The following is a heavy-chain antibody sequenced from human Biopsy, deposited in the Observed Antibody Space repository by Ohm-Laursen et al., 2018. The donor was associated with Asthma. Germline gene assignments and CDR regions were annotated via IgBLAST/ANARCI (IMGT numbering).Heavy chain of an antibody. CDR3: VRDGTDDAFDI. Sequence: SLRLSCAAAGFSFSNIAIHWVRQAPGKGLEGVGVISKDASTQDYADSVKGRFTMARDNSKNTLDLQMNSLREEDTAVYYCVRDGTDDAFDIWGQGTVVSVSS. J-gene: IGHJ3*02. CDR2: ISKDASTQ. V-gene: IGHV3-30*01. D-gene: IGHD1-1*01. CDR1: GFSFSNIA.